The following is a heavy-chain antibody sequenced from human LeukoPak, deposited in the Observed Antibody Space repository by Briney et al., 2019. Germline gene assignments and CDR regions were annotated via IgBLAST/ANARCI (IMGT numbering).Heavy chain of an antibody. CDR2: IYYSGST. V-gene: IGHV4-59*01. D-gene: IGHD6-13*01. CDR1: GGSFSGYY. Sequence: SETLSLTCAVYGGSFSGYYWSWIRQPPGKGLEWIGYIYYSGSTNYNPSLKSRVTISVDTSKTQISLKLSSVTAADTAVYYCARVGSSWYGYFYYYYMDVWGKGTTVTVSS. CDR3: ARVGSSWYGYFYYYYMDV. J-gene: IGHJ6*03.